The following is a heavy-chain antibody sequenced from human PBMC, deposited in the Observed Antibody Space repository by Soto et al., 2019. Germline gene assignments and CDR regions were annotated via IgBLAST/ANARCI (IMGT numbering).Heavy chain of an antibody. CDR2: IFSSGST. V-gene: IGHV4-4*07. Sequence: AETLSLTCTVSGGSINTFYWSWVRQPAGKGLEWIGRIFSSGSTSFNPSLESRVAMSVDTSKNHFSLNLSSVTAADMAVYYCAREGSYSAYNFAHGIQSWSFDFWGQGALVTVSS. D-gene: IGHD5-12*01. CDR1: GGSINTFY. J-gene: IGHJ4*02. CDR3: AREGSYSAYNFAHGIQSWSFDF.